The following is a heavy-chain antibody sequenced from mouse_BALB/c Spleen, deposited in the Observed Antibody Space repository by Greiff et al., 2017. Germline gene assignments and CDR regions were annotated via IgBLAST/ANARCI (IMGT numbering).Heavy chain of an antibody. CDR2: ILPGSGST. V-gene: IGHV1-9*01. CDR1: GYTFSSYW. Sequence: QVQLQQSGAELMKPGASVKISCKATGYTFSSYWIEWVKQRPGHGLEWIGEILPGSGSTNYNEKFKGKATFTADTSSNTAYMQLSSLTSEDSAVYYCARRGYGSSYYAMDYWGQGTSVTVSS. D-gene: IGHD1-1*01. CDR3: ARRGYGSSYYAMDY. J-gene: IGHJ4*01.